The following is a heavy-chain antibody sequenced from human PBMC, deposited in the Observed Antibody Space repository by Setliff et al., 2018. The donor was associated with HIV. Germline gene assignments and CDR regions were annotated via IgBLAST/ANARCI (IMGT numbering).Heavy chain of an antibody. CDR3: ARVFRNLPDY. D-gene: IGHD1-1*01. CDR2: MNPNDGGT. V-gene: IGHV1-46*01. CDR1: GHTFANSY. Sequence: GASVKVSCKASGHTFANSYLHWVRQGPGQGLEWMGIMNPNDGGTQYAQNFQGRVSITSDTSKNQLSLHLTSVTPEDTAVYYCARVFRNLPDYWGQGTLVTVSS. J-gene: IGHJ4*02.